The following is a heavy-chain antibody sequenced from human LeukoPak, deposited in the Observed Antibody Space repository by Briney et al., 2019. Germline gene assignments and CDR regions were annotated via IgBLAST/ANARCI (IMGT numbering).Heavy chain of an antibody. V-gene: IGHV4-61*02. Sequence: SETLSLTCTVSGGSVSDGNYYWTLVRQPAGKGLEWIGRIYSSEDTKYNPSLKSRVTISLDTSKNQFALRLTSVTAADTAVYYCARVSNDAARSLDSWGQGTLVTVSS. D-gene: IGHD6-6*01. CDR3: ARVSNDAARSLDS. J-gene: IGHJ4*02. CDR2: IYSSEDT. CDR1: GGSVSDGNYY.